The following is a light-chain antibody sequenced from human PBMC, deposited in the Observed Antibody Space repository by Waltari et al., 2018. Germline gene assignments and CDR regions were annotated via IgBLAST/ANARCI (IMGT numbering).Light chain of an antibody. CDR3: QQYNSYSLLT. CDR1: QSISKW. Sequence: TCRAKQSISKWLAWYQQKPGKAPNLLIYKASTLESGVPSRFSGSGSVTDFTLTISSLQPDDFATYYCQQYNSYSLLTFGGGTKIEIK. J-gene: IGKJ4*01. CDR2: KAS. V-gene: IGKV1-5*03.